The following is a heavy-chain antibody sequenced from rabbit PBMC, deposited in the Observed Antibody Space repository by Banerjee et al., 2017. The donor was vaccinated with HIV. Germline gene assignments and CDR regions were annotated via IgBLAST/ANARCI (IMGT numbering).Heavy chain of an antibody. V-gene: IGHV1S45*01. Sequence: QEQLVESGGGLVTPGASLTLSCKASGFSISSCRMGWFRQAPGKGLEWIGTIRTGDGSTWYASWVSGQFTISKTSSTTVTLQMTSLTAADTATYFCARRFYAGYGAYGYEYYFNLWGPGTLVTVS. J-gene: IGHJ4*01. CDR2: IRTGDGST. CDR1: GFSISSCR. D-gene: IGHD6-1*01. CDR3: ARRFYAGYGAYGYEYYFNL.